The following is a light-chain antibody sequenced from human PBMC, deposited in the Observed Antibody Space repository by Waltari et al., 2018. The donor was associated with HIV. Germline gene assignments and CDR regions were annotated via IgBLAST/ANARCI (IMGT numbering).Light chain of an antibody. V-gene: IGKV3-20*01. CDR3: QQYSNSLIT. CDR2: GAS. CDR1: QSVSSSD. Sequence: EIVLTPSPGTLSLSLGERGTLSCRASQSVSSSDLVWYQQIPGQTPRLIIYGASNRATGIPDRFSGSGSGTDVTLTISRLEPEDFVVYYCQQYSNSLITFGQGTRLEIK. J-gene: IGKJ5*01.